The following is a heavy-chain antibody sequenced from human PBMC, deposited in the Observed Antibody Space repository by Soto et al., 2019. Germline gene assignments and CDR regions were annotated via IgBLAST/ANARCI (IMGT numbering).Heavy chain of an antibody. V-gene: IGHV5-51*01. D-gene: IGHD4-17*01. CDR2: FYPGASYT. J-gene: IGHJ2*01. Sequence: PGESLKISCKGSGFSFTAYWIGWVRQMPGKGLEWMGIFYPGASYTIYSPSFQGQVTISADNSISTAWLQWNSLKDSDTAIYYCARAKNGAFSWDFDLWGRGTPVTVSS. CDR3: ARAKNGAFSWDFDL. CDR1: GFSFTAYW.